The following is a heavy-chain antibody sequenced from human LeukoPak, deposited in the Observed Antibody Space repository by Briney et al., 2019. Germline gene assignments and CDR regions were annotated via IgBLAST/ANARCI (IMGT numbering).Heavy chain of an antibody. V-gene: IGHV4-31*03. CDR2: IYYSGST. Sequence: PSETLSLTCTVSGGSISSGGYYWSWIRQHPGKGLEWIGYIYYSGSTYYNPSLKSRVTISVDTSKNQFSLKLSSVTAADTAVYYCARVSRMVRSLFDYWGQGTLVTASS. CDR3: ARVSRMVRSLFDY. CDR1: GGSISSGGYY. D-gene: IGHD3-10*01. J-gene: IGHJ4*02.